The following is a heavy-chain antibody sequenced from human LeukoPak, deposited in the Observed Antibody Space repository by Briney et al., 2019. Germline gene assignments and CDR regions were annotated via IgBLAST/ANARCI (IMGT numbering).Heavy chain of an antibody. CDR2: ISSSSSYI. Sequence: ETLSLTCTVSGGSISSYYWSWIRQPPGKGLEWVSSISSSSSYIYYADSVKGRFTISRDNAKNSLYLQMNSLRAEDTAVYYCAREGIAVAGIDYWGQGTLVTVSS. D-gene: IGHD6-19*01. CDR1: GGSISSYY. V-gene: IGHV3-21*01. J-gene: IGHJ4*02. CDR3: AREGIAVAGIDY.